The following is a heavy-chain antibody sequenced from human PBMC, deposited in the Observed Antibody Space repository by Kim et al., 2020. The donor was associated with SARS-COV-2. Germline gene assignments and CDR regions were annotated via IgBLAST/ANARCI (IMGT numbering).Heavy chain of an antibody. CDR2: ISGRGDFT. CDR3: AKGYYDSGNYYTLDF. CDR1: KFTFSYHA. V-gene: IGHV3-23*01. J-gene: IGHJ4*02. Sequence: GGSLRLSCAASKFTFSYHAMNWVRQASGKGLEWVSVISGRGDFTDYADSVKGRFTISRDNSRNTLYLQMNSLRAEDTAVYYCAKGYYDSGNYYTLDFRGQGTRVTVPT. D-gene: IGHD3-10*01.